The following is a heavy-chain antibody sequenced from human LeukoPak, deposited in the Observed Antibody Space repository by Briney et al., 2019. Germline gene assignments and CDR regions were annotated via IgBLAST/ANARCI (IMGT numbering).Heavy chain of an antibody. CDR2: IYSGGST. Sequence: GSLRLSCAVSGITVSGNYMTWVRQAPGKGLDWVSAIYSGGSTYYADSVKGRFTISRDNSKNTPYLQMNSLRPEDTAVYYCASLGYWGQGTLVTVSS. J-gene: IGHJ4*02. V-gene: IGHV3-66*02. CDR1: GITVSGNY. CDR3: ASLGY. D-gene: IGHD3-16*01.